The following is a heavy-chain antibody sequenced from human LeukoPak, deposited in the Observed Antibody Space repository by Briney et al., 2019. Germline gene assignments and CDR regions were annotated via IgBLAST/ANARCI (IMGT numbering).Heavy chain of an antibody. CDR1: GFTFSDYY. CDR2: IGGSVSPI. CDR3: AREVRNWFDP. V-gene: IGHV3-11*01. Sequence: GGSLRLSCAASGFTFSDYYMTWIRQAPGKGLEWVSYIGGSVSPIYYADSVKGRFTISRDNAKKSLYLQMNSLRAEDTAVYYCAREVRNWFDPWGQGTLVTVSS. J-gene: IGHJ5*02.